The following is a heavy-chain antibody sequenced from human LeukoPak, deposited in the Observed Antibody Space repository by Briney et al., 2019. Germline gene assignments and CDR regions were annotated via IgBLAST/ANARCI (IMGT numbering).Heavy chain of an antibody. J-gene: IGHJ3*02. CDR1: GYTFTSYA. CDR3: ARERGVVIHGAFDI. CDR2: IIPIFGTA. V-gene: IGHV1-69*05. Sequence: SVKVSCKASGYTFTSYAISWVRQAPGQGLEWMGRIIPIFGTANYAQKFQGRVTITTDESTSTAYMELSSLRSEDTAVYYCARERGVVIHGAFDIWGQGTMVTVSS. D-gene: IGHD3-3*01.